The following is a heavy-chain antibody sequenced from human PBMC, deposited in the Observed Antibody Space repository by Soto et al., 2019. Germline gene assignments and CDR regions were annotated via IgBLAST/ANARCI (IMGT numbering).Heavy chain of an antibody. CDR3: ARTPGGYDILTGYYYYYGMDV. V-gene: IGHV2-70*11. CDR1: GFSLSTSGMC. D-gene: IGHD3-9*01. J-gene: IGHJ6*02. CDR2: IDWDDDK. Sequence: KSGPTLVNPTQTLTLTCTFSGFSLSTSGMCVSWIRQPPGKALEWLARIDWDDDKYYSTSLKTRLTISKDTSKNQVVLTMTNMDPVDTATYYCARTPGGYDILTGYYYYYGMDVWGQGTTVTVSS.